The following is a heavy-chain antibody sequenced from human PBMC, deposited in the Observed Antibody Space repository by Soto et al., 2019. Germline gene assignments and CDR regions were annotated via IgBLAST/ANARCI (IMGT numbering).Heavy chain of an antibody. CDR1: GDSISTDY. Sequence: QVHLQESGPGLVKPSETLSLTCTVSGDSISTDYWSWIRQSPGKGLEWIGFRYYGGSTNYNPSLKRRVTISVDTPKNQFSLKLSSVTATDTAVYYCAKNWNWGSLVHWGQGTLVTVSS. V-gene: IGHV4-59*08. J-gene: IGHJ4*02. CDR2: RYYGGST. D-gene: IGHD7-27*01. CDR3: AKNWNWGSLVH.